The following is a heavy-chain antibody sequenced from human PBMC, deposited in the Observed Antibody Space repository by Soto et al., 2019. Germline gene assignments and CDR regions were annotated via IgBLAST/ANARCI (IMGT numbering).Heavy chain of an antibody. V-gene: IGHV4-31*03. CDR1: GGSISSGGYY. J-gene: IGHJ6*02. Sequence: SETLSLTCTVSGGSISSGGYYWSWIRQHPGKGLEWIGYIYYSGSTYYNPSLKSRVTISVDTSKNQFSLKLSSVTAADTAVYYCARDTYDFWSGYYTSYGMDVWGQGTTLTVSS. CDR3: ARDTYDFWSGYYTSYGMDV. CDR2: IYYSGST. D-gene: IGHD3-3*01.